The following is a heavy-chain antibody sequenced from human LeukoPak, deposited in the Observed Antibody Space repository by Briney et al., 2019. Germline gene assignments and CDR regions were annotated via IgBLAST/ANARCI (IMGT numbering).Heavy chain of an antibody. CDR3: ARDRWIAGSSYSNYYYYYMDV. CDR2: IYYSGST. J-gene: IGHJ6*03. D-gene: IGHD4-11*01. Sequence: SETLSLTCTVSGGSISSSSYCWGWIRQPPGKGLEWIGSIYYSGSTYYNPSLKSRVTISVDTSKNQFSLKLSSVTAADTAVYYCARDRWIAGSSYSNYYYYYMDVWGKGTTVTVSS. V-gene: IGHV4-39*07. CDR1: GGSISSSSYC.